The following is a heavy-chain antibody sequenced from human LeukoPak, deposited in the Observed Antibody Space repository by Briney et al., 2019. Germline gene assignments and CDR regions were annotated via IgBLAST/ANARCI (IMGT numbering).Heavy chain of an antibody. D-gene: IGHD3-3*01. J-gene: IGHJ4*02. Sequence: PGGPLRLTCAASGFTFSNAWMSWVRQAPGKGREWVGRIKSKADGGTTDYAAPVKGRFTISRDDSKNTLYLQMNSLKTEDTAVYYCTTVMNFPGLADYWGQGTLVTVSS. V-gene: IGHV3-15*01. CDR2: IKSKADGGTT. CDR1: GFTFSNAW. CDR3: TTVMNFPGLADY.